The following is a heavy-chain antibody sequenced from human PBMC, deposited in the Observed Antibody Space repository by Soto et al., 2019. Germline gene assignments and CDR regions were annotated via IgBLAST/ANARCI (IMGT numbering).Heavy chain of an antibody. J-gene: IGHJ5*02. Sequence: QVQLVQSGAEVKKPGASVKVSCKASGYTFVNYDISWVRQAPGQGLEWMGWISVYNGNTNYAQKVQGRVTMTTDTSTSTAYMELRSLRSDDTAVYYCARRVVVLTSDWFDPWGQGPLVTVSS. CDR2: ISVYNGNT. D-gene: IGHD2-15*01. CDR3: ARRVVVLTSDWFDP. V-gene: IGHV1-18*01. CDR1: GYTFVNYD.